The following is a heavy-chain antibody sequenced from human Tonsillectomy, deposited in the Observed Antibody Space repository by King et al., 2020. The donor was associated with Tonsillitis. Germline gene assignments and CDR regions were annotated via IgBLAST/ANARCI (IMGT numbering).Heavy chain of an antibody. J-gene: IGHJ3*02. CDR3: ARDPYDSGAYGAFDI. V-gene: IGHV3-7*01. D-gene: IGHD3-22*01. CDR2: IKRDGSEM. CDR1: GFTFSNYW. Sequence: VQLVESGGGLVQPGGSLRLSCAASGFTFSNYWMTWVRQAPGKGLEWVANIKRDGSEMQYVDSVKGRFTISRDNAQNSRYLQMNSLRDEDTAVYYCARDPYDSGAYGAFDIWGQGTMVMVS.